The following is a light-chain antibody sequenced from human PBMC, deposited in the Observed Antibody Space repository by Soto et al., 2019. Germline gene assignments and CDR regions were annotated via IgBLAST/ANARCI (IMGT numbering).Light chain of an antibody. V-gene: IGKV3-11*01. J-gene: IGKJ5*01. CDR2: DAS. CDR3: QQRSNWIT. CDR1: QSVSSY. Sequence: EIVLPQSPATLSLSPGARATLSCRASQSVSSYLAWYQQNPGQAPRLLIYDASNRATGIPARFSGSGSGTDFTLTISSLEPEDFAVYYCQQRSNWITVGQGTRLEIK.